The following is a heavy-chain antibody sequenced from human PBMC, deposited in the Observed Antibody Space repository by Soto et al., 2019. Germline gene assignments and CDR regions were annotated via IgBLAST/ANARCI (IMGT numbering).Heavy chain of an antibody. CDR2: INPSDSYT. CDR3: ARHKAFYYDNSGA. CDR1: GYSFTSYW. V-gene: IGHV5-10-1*01. D-gene: IGHD3-22*01. Sequence: GESLKISCKGSGYSFTSYWISWVRQMPGKGLEWMGRINPSDSYTNYSPSFQGHVTMSADKSINTAYLQWSSLKASDSAMYYCARHKAFYYDNSGAWGQGSLVTVSS. J-gene: IGHJ5*02.